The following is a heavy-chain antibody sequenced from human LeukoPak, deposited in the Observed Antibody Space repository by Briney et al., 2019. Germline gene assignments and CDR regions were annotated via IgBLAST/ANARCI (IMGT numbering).Heavy chain of an antibody. V-gene: IGHV1-2*06. J-gene: IGHJ6*02. Sequence: GASVKVSCKASGYTFTGYYMHWVRQAPGQGLEWMGRINPNSGGTNYAQKFQGRVTMTRDTSISTAYMELSRLRSDDMAVYYCAAENYYYYYGMDVWGQGTTVTVSS. CDR2: INPNSGGT. CDR3: AAENYYYYYGMDV. CDR1: GYTFTGYY.